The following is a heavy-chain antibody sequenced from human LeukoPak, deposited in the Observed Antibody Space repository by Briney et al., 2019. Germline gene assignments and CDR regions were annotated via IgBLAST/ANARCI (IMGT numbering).Heavy chain of an antibody. V-gene: IGHV1-2*02. J-gene: IGHJ4*02. D-gene: IGHD3-22*01. CDR1: GFTFTGYY. CDR3: ARGGDYYDSSGYLIDY. Sequence: ASVKVSCKAAGFTFTGYYVHWVRQAPGQGLEWMGCINPNSGGTNYAQKFQGRVTMTRDTSISTANMELSRLRSDDTAVYYCARGGDYYDSSGYLIDYWGQGTLVTVSS. CDR2: INPNSGGT.